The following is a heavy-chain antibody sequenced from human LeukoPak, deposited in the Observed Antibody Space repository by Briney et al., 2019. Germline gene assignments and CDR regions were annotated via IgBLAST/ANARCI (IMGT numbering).Heavy chain of an antibody. Sequence: GGSLRLSCAASGFTFSSYAMHWVRQAPGKGLEYVSAISSNGGSTYYANSVKGRFTISRDNSKNTLYLQMGSLRAEDMAVYYCARYGSGSGSFLYWGQGTLDTVSS. CDR3: ARYGSGSGSFLY. V-gene: IGHV3-64*01. CDR2: ISSNGGST. CDR1: GFTFSSYA. J-gene: IGHJ4*02. D-gene: IGHD3-10*01.